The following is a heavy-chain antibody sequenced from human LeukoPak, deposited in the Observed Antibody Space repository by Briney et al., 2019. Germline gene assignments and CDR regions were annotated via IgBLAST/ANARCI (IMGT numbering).Heavy chain of an antibody. D-gene: IGHD6-25*01. CDR1: GGSISSGSYY. Sequence: SETLSLTCTVSGGSISSGSYYWGWIRQPPGKGLEWIGSISYSGSTFYNPSLKSRVTISVDTSKNQFSLKLNSVTAADTAVYYCARGDSSGWQGYNWFDPWGQGTLVTVSS. CDR2: ISYSGST. V-gene: IGHV4-39*01. CDR3: ARGDSSGWQGYNWFDP. J-gene: IGHJ5*02.